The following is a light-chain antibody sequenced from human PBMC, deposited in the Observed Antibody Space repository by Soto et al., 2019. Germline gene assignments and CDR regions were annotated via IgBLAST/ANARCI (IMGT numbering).Light chain of an antibody. CDR2: LGS. V-gene: IGKV2-28*01. CDR1: QSLLYSNGYNF. CDR3: MQTLPPFA. J-gene: IGKJ3*01. Sequence: DIVMTQSPLSLPVTPGEPASISCRSSQSLLYSNGYNFLDWYLQKPGQSPQLLIYLGSNRASGVTDRFSGSGSGTDFTLKISRVEAEDVGVYYCMQTLPPFAFGPGNKVDIK.